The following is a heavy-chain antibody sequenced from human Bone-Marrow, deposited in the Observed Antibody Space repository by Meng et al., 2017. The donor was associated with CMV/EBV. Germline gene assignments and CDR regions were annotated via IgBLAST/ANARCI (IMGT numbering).Heavy chain of an antibody. CDR3: ATASTVTTHPPDYYYYYGMDV. D-gene: IGHD4-17*01. V-gene: IGHV3-23*01. J-gene: IGHJ6*02. Sequence: GESLKISCAASGFTFSSYAMSWVRQAPGKGLEWVSAISGSGGSTYYADSVKGRFTISRDNSKNTLYLQMNSLRAEDTAVYYCATASTVTTHPPDYYYYYGMDVWAQGTTATIPS. CDR2: ISGSGGST. CDR1: GFTFSSYA.